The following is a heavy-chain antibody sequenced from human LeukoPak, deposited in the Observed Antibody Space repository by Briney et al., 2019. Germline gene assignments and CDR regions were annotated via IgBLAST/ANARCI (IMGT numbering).Heavy chain of an antibody. J-gene: IGHJ4*02. CDR1: GFTFSSYA. V-gene: IGHV3-30-3*01. Sequence: GGSLRLSCAASGFTFSSYAMHWVRQAPGKGLEWVAVISYDGSNKYYADSVKGRFSISRDNSKNTLYLQMNSLRDEDTAVYYCATIIVGATGLDNWGQGTLVIVSS. CDR2: ISYDGSNK. D-gene: IGHD1-26*01. CDR3: ATIIVGATGLDN.